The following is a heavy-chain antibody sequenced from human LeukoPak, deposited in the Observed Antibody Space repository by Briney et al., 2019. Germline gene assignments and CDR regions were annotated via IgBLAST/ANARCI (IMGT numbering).Heavy chain of an antibody. CDR2: INHSGST. J-gene: IGHJ3*02. CDR3: ARGGTRPRYYYDSRTNAFDI. D-gene: IGHD3-22*01. V-gene: IGHV4-34*01. Sequence: PSETLSLTCAVYGGSFSGYYWSWIRQPPGKGLEWIGEINHSGSTNYNPSLKSRVTISVDTSKNQFSLKLSPVTAADTAVYYCARGGTRPRYYYDSRTNAFDIWGQGTMVTVSS. CDR1: GGSFSGYY.